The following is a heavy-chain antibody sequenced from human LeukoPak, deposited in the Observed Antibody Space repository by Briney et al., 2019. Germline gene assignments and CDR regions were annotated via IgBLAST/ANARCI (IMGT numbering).Heavy chain of an antibody. J-gene: IGHJ6*03. CDR1: GFTFSSYS. D-gene: IGHD2/OR15-2a*01. Sequence: PGGSLRLSCAASGFTFSSYSMNWVRQAPGKGLEWVSSISSSSSYIYYADSVKGRFTISRDNAKNSLYLQMNSLRAEDTAVYYCACFSGYYYYMDVWGKGTTVTVSS. V-gene: IGHV3-21*01. CDR3: ACFSGYYYYMDV. CDR2: ISSSSSYI.